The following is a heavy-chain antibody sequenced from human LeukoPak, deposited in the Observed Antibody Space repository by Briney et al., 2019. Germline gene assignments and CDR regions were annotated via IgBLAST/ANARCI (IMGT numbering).Heavy chain of an antibody. Sequence: SETLSLTCTVSGGSISSYYWNWIRQPAGKGLEWIGRIHTSGSTNYNPSLKSRVTMSADTSKNQFSLKLSSVTAADTAVYYCARWKNDYYEGYYYMDVWGKGTTVTISS. CDR1: GGSISSYY. D-gene: IGHD3-22*01. CDR2: IHTSGST. CDR3: ARWKNDYYEGYYYMDV. J-gene: IGHJ6*03. V-gene: IGHV4-4*07.